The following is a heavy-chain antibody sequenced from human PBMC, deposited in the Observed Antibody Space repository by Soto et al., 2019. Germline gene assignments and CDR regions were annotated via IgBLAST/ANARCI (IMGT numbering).Heavy chain of an antibody. CDR2: INHSGST. Sequence: SETLSLTCAVYGGSFSGYYWSWIRQPPGKGLEWIGEINHSGSTNYNPSLKSRVTISVDTSKNQFSLKLSSVTAADTAVYYCARDLGVWGTYRYTSNWFDPWGQGTLVTVSS. D-gene: IGHD3-16*02. V-gene: IGHV4-34*01. CDR1: GGSFSGYY. J-gene: IGHJ5*02. CDR3: ARDLGVWGTYRYTSNWFDP.